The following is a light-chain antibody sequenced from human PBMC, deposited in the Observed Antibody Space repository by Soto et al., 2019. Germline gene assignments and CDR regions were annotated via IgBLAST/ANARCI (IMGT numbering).Light chain of an antibody. CDR2: EVS. Sequence: QSALTQPPSASGSPGQSVTISCTGTSSDVGGYNYVSWYQQHPGKAPKLMIYEVSKRPSGVPDRFSGSKSGNTASLTVSGLQAGDEADYYCSSYAGSNNWDVVFGGGTKLTVL. V-gene: IGLV2-8*01. J-gene: IGLJ2*01. CDR1: SSDVGGYNY. CDR3: SSYAGSNNWDVV.